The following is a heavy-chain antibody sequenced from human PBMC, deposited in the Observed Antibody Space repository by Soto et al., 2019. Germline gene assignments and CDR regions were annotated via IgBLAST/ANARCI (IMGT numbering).Heavy chain of an antibody. CDR2: IYYSGTT. CDR1: GGSISSGSYY. J-gene: IGHJ6*02. Sequence: QVQLQESGPGLVKPSQTLSLTCTVSGGSISSGSYYWGWIRQHPVKGLEWVGYIYYSGTTYYNPSLKSLVTISIDTSRNQFSLNLISVTAADTAVYYCARERWSNPYYYYGMDVWGQGTTVTVSS. CDR3: ARERWSNPYYYYGMDV. D-gene: IGHD2-8*01. V-gene: IGHV4-31*01.